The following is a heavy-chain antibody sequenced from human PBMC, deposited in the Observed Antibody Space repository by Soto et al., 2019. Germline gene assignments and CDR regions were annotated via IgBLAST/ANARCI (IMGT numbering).Heavy chain of an antibody. J-gene: IGHJ3*02. V-gene: IGHV1-69*02. CDR2: IIPILGMT. D-gene: IGHD6-13*01. Sequence: QVQLVQSGAEVKKPGSSVKVSCRASGGTFSSYAISWVRQAPGQGLEWMGRIIPILGMTNYAQNFQGRVTITSDKSTSTAYMELNNLRSEDTAVYYCACNTGITSAGTFDIWGQGTMVTVSS. CDR3: ACNTGITSAGTFDI. CDR1: GGTFSSYA.